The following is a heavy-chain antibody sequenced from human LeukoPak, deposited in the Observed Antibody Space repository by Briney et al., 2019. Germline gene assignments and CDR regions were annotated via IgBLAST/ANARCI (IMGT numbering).Heavy chain of an antibody. CDR2: IKQDGSEK. Sequence: PGGSLRLSCAASGFTFSSYWMNWVRQAPGKGLEWVANIKQDGSEKYYVDSVKGRFTISRDNSKNMVYLQMNSLRAEDTAVYYCARDLLYSGSYSWYFDLWGRGTPVTVSS. CDR3: ARDLLYSGSYSWYFDL. D-gene: IGHD1-26*01. CDR1: GFTFSSYW. V-gene: IGHV3-7*01. J-gene: IGHJ2*01.